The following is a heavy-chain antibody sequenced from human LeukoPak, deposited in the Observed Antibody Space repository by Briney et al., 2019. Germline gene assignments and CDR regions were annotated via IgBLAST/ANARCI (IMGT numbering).Heavy chain of an antibody. CDR1: GGSISSYY. V-gene: IGHV4-59*08. D-gene: IGHD2-15*01. CDR3: ARHFRTGGRSTDAFDI. Sequence: SETLSLTCTVSGGSISSYYWSWIRQSPGKGLEWIGYIYSSGSTKYNPSLSGRVTISVDTSKNHFSLRLSSVTAPDTGVYYCARHFRTGGRSTDAFDIWGQGTMVTVSS. CDR2: IYSSGST. J-gene: IGHJ3*02.